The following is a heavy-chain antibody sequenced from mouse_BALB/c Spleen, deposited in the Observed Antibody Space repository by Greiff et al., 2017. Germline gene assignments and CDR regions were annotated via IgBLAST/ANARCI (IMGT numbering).Heavy chain of an antibody. CDR1: GFTFSSYG. D-gene: IGHD2-1*01. Sequence: EVMLVESGGGLVQPGGSLKLSCAASGFTFSSYGMSWVRQTPDKRLELVATINSNGGSTYYPDSVKGRFTISRDNAKNTLYLQMSSLKSEDTAMYYCARSPYGNYGWYFDVWGAGTTVTVSS. CDR2: INSNGGST. CDR3: ARSPYGNYGWYFDV. J-gene: IGHJ1*01. V-gene: IGHV5-6-3*01.